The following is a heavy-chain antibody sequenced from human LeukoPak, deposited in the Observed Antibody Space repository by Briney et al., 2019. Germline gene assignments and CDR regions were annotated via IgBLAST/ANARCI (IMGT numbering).Heavy chain of an antibody. CDR1: GFTFSSYG. V-gene: IGHV3-30*18. CDR2: ISYDGSNK. Sequence: HPGGSLRLSCAASGFTFSSYGMHWVRQAPGKGLEWVAVISYDGSNKYYADSVKGRFTISRDNSKNTLYLQMNSLRAEDTAVYYCAKDGGSGSYYVGPCYFDYWGQGTLVTVSS. CDR3: AKDGGSGSYYVGPCYFDY. D-gene: IGHD3-10*01. J-gene: IGHJ4*02.